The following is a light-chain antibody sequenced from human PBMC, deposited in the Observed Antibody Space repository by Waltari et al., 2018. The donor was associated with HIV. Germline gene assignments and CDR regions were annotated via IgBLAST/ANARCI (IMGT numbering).Light chain of an antibody. Sequence: DIQMTQSPSSLSASVGDRVTITCRASQSISSYLNWYQQKPGKAPMLLIYAASSLQSGVPSRFSGSGSGTDFTLTISSLQPDDIGTYYCQQSYSIPYTFGEGTNLEI. CDR2: AAS. CDR1: QSISSY. V-gene: IGKV1-39*01. J-gene: IGKJ2*01. CDR3: QQSYSIPYT.